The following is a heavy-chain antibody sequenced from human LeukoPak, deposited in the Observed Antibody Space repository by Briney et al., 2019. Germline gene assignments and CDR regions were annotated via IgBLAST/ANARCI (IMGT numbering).Heavy chain of an antibody. J-gene: IGHJ6*03. V-gene: IGHV1-8*01. Sequence: GASVKVSCKASGYTFTSYDINWVRQATGQGLEWVGWMSPNSGKTGYAKKFQGRVTITRNTSISTAYLEVNSLRSEDTAVYYCARGGSYYPHYYYYMDVWGKGTAVTVSS. D-gene: IGHD1-26*01. CDR3: ARGGSYYPHYYYYMDV. CDR2: MSPNSGKT. CDR1: GYTFTSYD.